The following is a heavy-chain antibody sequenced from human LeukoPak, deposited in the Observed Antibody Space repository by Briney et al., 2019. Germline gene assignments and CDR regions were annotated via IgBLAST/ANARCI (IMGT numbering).Heavy chain of an antibody. Sequence: PGGSLRLSCTASGFTFSSYGMHWVRQAPGKGLEWVAVISYDGSNKYYADSVKGRFTISRDNSKNTLYLQMNSLRAEDTAVYYCAKDPRYYYDSSGYQGWFDPWGQGTLVTVSS. D-gene: IGHD3-22*01. CDR1: GFTFSSYG. V-gene: IGHV3-30*18. CDR3: AKDPRYYYDSSGYQGWFDP. CDR2: ISYDGSNK. J-gene: IGHJ5*02.